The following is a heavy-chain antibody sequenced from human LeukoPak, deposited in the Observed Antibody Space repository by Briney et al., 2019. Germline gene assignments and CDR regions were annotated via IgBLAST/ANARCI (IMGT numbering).Heavy chain of an antibody. D-gene: IGHD3-10*01. CDR1: GFTFSSYA. CDR2: ISYDGSNK. Sequence: GGSLRLSCAASGFTFSSYAMHWVRQAPGKGLEWVAVISYDGSNKYYADSVKGRFTISRDNSKNTLYLQMNSLRAEDTAVYYCARGLPGDQYVGGYFDYWGQGTLVTVSS. V-gene: IGHV3-30-3*01. J-gene: IGHJ4*02. CDR3: ARGLPGDQYVGGYFDY.